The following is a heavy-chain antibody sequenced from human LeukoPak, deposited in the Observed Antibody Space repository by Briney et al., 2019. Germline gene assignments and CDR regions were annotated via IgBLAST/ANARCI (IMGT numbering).Heavy chain of an antibody. Sequence: GGSLRLSCAASGFTLSGYGMNWVRQAPGKGLEWVSYISSSTRIIYYADSVKGRLTISRDNAKNSLYLQMNSLRAEDTAVYYCARSWGGQWPYMDVWGKGTTVTISS. CDR2: ISSSTRII. D-gene: IGHD3-16*01. J-gene: IGHJ6*03. CDR3: ARSWGGQWPYMDV. V-gene: IGHV3-48*04. CDR1: GFTLSGYG.